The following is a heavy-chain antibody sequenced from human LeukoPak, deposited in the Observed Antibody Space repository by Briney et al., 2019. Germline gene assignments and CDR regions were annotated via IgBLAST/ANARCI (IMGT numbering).Heavy chain of an antibody. CDR2: INPNSGGT. CDR3: ARPLPGHYYYYMDV. Sequence: ASVKVSCKASGYTFTGYYMHWVRQAPGQGLEWMGWINPNSGGTNYAQKFQGRVTMTRDTSISTAYMELSRLRSDDTAMYYCARPLPGHYYYYMDVWGKGTTVTVSS. V-gene: IGHV1-2*02. J-gene: IGHJ6*03. CDR1: GYTFTGYY. D-gene: IGHD7-27*01.